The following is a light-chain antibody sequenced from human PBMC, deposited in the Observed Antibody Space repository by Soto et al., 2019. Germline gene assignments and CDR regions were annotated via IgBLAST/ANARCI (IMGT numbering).Light chain of an antibody. CDR1: QSVSSY. Sequence: EIVLTQSPATLSLSPGERATLSCRASQSVSSYLAWYQQKPGQAPRLLIYDASNRATGIPARFSGSGSGTDFPLPISSLGPEDFAVYYCQQRSNGITFGQGTRLEIK. J-gene: IGKJ5*01. CDR3: QQRSNGIT. V-gene: IGKV3-11*01. CDR2: DAS.